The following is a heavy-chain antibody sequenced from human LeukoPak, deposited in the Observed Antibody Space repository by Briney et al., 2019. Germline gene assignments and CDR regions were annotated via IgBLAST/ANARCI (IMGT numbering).Heavy chain of an antibody. V-gene: IGHV3-48*01. CDR1: GFTFSSYA. D-gene: IGHD3-22*01. CDR3: ARDSSVYYDSSGHFGY. J-gene: IGHJ4*02. Sequence: GGSLRLSCAASGFTFSSYAMSWVRQAPGKGLEWVSYISSSSSTIYYADSVKGRFTISRDNAKNSLYLQMNSLRAEDTAVYYCARDSSVYYDSSGHFGYWGQGTLVTVSS. CDR2: ISSSSSTI.